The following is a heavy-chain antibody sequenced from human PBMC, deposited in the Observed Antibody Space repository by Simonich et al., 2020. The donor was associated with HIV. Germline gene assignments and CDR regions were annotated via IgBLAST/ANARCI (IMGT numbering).Heavy chain of an antibody. CDR1: GGSFSGYY. CDR2: INHSGST. Sequence: GAGLLKPSETLSLTCAVYGGSFSGYYWSWIRQPPGKWLEWIGEINHSGSTNYNPSLKSRVTISVDTSKNQFSLKLSAVTAADTAVYYCARGRYSSSSHDVFDSWGQGTMVTVSS. V-gene: IGHV4-34*01. D-gene: IGHD6-13*01. J-gene: IGHJ3*02. CDR3: ARGRYSSSSHDVFDS.